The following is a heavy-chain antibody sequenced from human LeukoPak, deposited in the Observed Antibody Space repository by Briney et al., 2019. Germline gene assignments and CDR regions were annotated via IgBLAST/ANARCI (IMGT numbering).Heavy chain of an antibody. V-gene: IGHV2-5*02. D-gene: IGHD1-14*01. CDR1: GFSLSTSGVG. CDR2: IYWDDDK. CDR3: AQRSSPGIRRWFDP. J-gene: IGHJ5*02. Sequence: GPTLVNPTQTLTLTCTFSGFSLSTSGVGVGWIRQPPGQALEWLGVIYWDDDKRYSPSLKSRLTITKDTSKNQVVLTMTNMDPVDTATYYCAQRSSPGIRRWFDPWGQGTLVTVSS.